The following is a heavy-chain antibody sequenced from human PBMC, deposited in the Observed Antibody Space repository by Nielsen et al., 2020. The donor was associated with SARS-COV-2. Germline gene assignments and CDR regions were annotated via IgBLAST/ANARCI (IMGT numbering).Heavy chain of an antibody. CDR1: GFTFSSYT. CDR2: ISSTSTYK. V-gene: IGHV3-21*01. CDR3: ARDLGWQATGDDY. D-gene: IGHD3-16*01. J-gene: IGHJ4*02. Sequence: GESLKISCAASGFTFSSYTMNWVRQAPGKGLEWVSSISSTSTYKFYSDSVKGRFTISRDNAKNSLSLQMSSLRAEDTAVYYCARDLGWQATGDDYWGQGTLVTVSS.